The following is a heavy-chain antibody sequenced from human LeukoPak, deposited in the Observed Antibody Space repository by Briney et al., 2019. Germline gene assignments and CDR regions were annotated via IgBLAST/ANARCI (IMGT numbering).Heavy chain of an antibody. CDR3: TSAIAAASFDY. Sequence: GGSLRLSCAASGFTFSGSAMRWVRQASGKGLEWVGRIRSKANSYATAYAASVKGRFTISRDDSKNTAYLQMNSLKTEDTAVYYCTSAIAAASFDYWGQGTLVTVSS. V-gene: IGHV3-73*01. CDR1: GFTFSGSA. J-gene: IGHJ4*02. CDR2: IRSKANSYAT. D-gene: IGHD6-13*01.